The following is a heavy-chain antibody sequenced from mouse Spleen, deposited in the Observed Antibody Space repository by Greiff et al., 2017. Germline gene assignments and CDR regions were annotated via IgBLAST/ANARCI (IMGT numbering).Heavy chain of an antibody. CDR2: IYPGSGST. V-gene: IGHV1-55*01. CDR1: GYTFTSYW. J-gene: IGHJ4*01. CDR3: ARRVDGSYDYAMDY. D-gene: IGHD1-1*02. Sequence: QVQLQQPGSVLVRPGASVKMSCKASGYTFTSYWITWVKQRPGQGLEWIGDIYPGSGSTNYNEKFKSKATLTVDTSSSTAYMQLSSLTSEDSAVYYCARRVDGSYDYAMDYWGQGTSVTVSS.